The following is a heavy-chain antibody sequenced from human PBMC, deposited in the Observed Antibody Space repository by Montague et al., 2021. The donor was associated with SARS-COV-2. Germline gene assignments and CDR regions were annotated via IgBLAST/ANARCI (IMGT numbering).Heavy chain of an antibody. V-gene: IGHV4-34*01. CDR3: ATGAPTITMILVVMTGASWDFDH. J-gene: IGHJ2*01. D-gene: IGHD3-22*01. CDR1: GGSFSGYY. Sequence: SETLSLTCAVHGGSFSGYYWSWIRQPPGEGLEWIGEINHSGSTNYNTPLKSRVSISVDTSKNQFSLKLSTVTAADTTVYYCATGAPTITMILVVMTGASWDFDHWGRGTLVTVSS. CDR2: INHSGST.